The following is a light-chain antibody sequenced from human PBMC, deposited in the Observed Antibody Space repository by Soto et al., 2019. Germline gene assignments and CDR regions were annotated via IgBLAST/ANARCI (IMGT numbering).Light chain of an antibody. V-gene: IGKV1-39*01. CDR3: QQSYSAPTWA. CDR1: QSISSY. J-gene: IGKJ1*01. Sequence: QMTQSPSSQSAPVGDRVTITCRVSQSISSYLNWYQQKPGKAPKLLIYAASSLQSGVPSRFSGSGSGTDFTLTISSLQPEDFATYYCQQSYSAPTWAFGQGTKVDIK. CDR2: AAS.